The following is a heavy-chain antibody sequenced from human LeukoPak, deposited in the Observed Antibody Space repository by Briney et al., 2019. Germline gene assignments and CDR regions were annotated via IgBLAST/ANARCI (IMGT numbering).Heavy chain of an antibody. D-gene: IGHD3-10*01. Sequence: SQTLSLTCTVSGGSIYSGSYYWSWIRQPAGKGLEWIGRIYTSGSTNYNPSLKSRVTISVDTSKNQFSLKLSSVTAADTAVYYCARTRVRGVIRNWFDPWGQGTLVTVSS. CDR2: IYTSGST. V-gene: IGHV4-61*02. CDR3: ARTRVRGVIRNWFDP. CDR1: GGSIYSGSYY. J-gene: IGHJ5*02.